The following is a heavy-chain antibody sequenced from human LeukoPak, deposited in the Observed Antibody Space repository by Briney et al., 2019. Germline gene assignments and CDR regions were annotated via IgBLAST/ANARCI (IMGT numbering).Heavy chain of an antibody. V-gene: IGHV3-48*02. J-gene: IGHJ4*02. Sequence: PGGSLRLSCAASGFTFSTYSMNWVRQAPGKGLEWVSFISSSSSIIYYADSVKGRFTISRDNAKNSLYLLMNSLRDEDTAVYYCARDRFGDGYNYFEYWGQGTLVTVSS. CDR2: ISSSSSII. CDR1: GFTFSTYS. CDR3: ARDRFGDGYNYFEY. D-gene: IGHD5-24*01.